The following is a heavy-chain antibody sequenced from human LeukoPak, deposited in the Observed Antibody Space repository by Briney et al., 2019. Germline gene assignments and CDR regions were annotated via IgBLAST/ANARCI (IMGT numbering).Heavy chain of an antibody. CDR1: GFTFSVYW. CDR3: ARGVRYGMDV. CDR2: ILSDGNSP. J-gene: IGHJ6*02. V-gene: IGHV3-74*01. D-gene: IGHD5/OR15-5a*01. Sequence: GGSLRLSCAASGFTFSVYWMRWVRQAPGKGLVWVSHILSDGNSPTYADSVKGRFTVSRDNAKNTLYLQMNSLRAEDTAVYYCARGVRYGMDVWGQGTAVTVSS.